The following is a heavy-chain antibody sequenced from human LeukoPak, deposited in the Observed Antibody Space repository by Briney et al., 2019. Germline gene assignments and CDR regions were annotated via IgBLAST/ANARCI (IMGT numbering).Heavy chain of an antibody. J-gene: IGHJ4*02. CDR3: AKDLGSSSWYYYYFDY. D-gene: IGHD6-13*01. Sequence: GRSLRLSRAASGFTFSSYAMSWVRQAPGKGLEWVSAISGSGGSTYYADSVKGRFTISRDNSKNTLYLQMNSLRAEDTAVYYCAKDLGSSSWYYYYFDYWGQGTLVTVSS. V-gene: IGHV3-23*01. CDR1: GFTFSSYA. CDR2: ISGSGGST.